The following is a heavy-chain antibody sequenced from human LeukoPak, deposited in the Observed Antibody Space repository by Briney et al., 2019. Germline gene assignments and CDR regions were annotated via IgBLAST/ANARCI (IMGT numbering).Heavy chain of an antibody. CDR2: ISWNSGSI. CDR1: GFTFDDYA. Sequence: GRSLRLSCAASGFTFDDYAMHWVRQAPGKGLEWVSGISWNSGSIGYADSVKGRFIISRDNAKNSLYLQMNSLRAEDTALYYCAKDISDSYYYYYMDVWGKGTTVTVSS. D-gene: IGHD2-21*02. J-gene: IGHJ6*03. CDR3: AKDISDSYYYYYMDV. V-gene: IGHV3-9*01.